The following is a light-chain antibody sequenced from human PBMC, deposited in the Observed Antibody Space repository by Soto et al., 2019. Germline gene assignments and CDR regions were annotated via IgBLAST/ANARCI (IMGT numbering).Light chain of an antibody. V-gene: IGKV3-11*01. Sequence: EIVRTQSPATLSVSPGERATLSCRASQSVSSNLAWYQQKAGQAPRLLIYAASNRATGIPARFSGSGSGTDFTLTISRLETEDFAVYYCQQRSNWPITFGQGTRLEIK. CDR1: QSVSSN. CDR3: QQRSNWPIT. CDR2: AAS. J-gene: IGKJ5*01.